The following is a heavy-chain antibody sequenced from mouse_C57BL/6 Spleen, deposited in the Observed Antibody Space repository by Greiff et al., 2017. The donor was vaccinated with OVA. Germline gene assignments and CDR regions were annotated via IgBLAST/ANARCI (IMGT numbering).Heavy chain of an antibody. CDR2: INPSTGGT. V-gene: IGHV1-42*01. J-gene: IGHJ4*01. D-gene: IGHD1-1*01. CDR3: ARVVVAGGYAMDY. CDR1: GYSFTGYY. Sequence: EVQLQQSGPELVKPGASEKISCKASGYSFTGYYMNWVKQSPEKSLEWIGEINPSTGGTTYNQKFKAKATLTVDKSSSTAYMQLKSLTSEDSAVYYCARVVVAGGYAMDYWGQGTSVTVSS.